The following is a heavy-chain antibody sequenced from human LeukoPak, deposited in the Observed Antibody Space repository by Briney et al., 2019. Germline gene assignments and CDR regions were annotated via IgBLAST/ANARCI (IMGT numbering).Heavy chain of an antibody. V-gene: IGHV4-4*09. CDR2: IYTSGST. J-gene: IGHJ5*02. D-gene: IGHD5-24*01. Sequence: SETLSPTCTVSGGSISSYYWSWIRQPPGKGLEWIGYIYTSGSTNYNPSLKSRVTISVDTSKNQFSLKLSSVTAADTAVYYCARSGRDGYNFWFDPWGQGTLVTVSS. CDR1: GGSISSYY. CDR3: ARSGRDGYNFWFDP.